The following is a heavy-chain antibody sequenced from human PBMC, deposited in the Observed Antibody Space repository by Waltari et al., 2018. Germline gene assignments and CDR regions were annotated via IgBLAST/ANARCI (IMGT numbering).Heavy chain of an antibody. CDR2: SRSRSSYI. CDR3: ASRYSSSIGVGY. D-gene: IGHD6-6*01. Sequence: EVQLVESGGGLVKPGGSLRLSCAASGFTFSSYSLNWVRQAPGKGRGWVSSSRSRSSYIYYADSVRGRVTISRDNAKNALYLQMNSLGAEGTAVYYCASRYSSSIGVGYWGQGTLVTVSS. J-gene: IGHJ4*02. CDR1: GFTFSSYS. V-gene: IGHV3-21*01.